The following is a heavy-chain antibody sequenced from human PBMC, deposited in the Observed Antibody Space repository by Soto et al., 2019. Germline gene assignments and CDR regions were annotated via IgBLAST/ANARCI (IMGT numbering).Heavy chain of an antibody. J-gene: IGHJ6*02. D-gene: IGHD3-10*01. CDR2: IYYSGST. V-gene: IGHV4-59*01. CDR3: ARGPPMVRDFYYYGMDV. CDR1: GGSISSYY. Sequence: QVQLQESGPGLVKPSETLSLTCTVSGGSISSYYWSWIRQPPGKGLEWIGYIYYSGSTNYNPSLKSRVTLSVDTSKNQFSLKLSSVTAADTAVYYCARGPPMVRDFYYYGMDVWGQGTTVTVSS.